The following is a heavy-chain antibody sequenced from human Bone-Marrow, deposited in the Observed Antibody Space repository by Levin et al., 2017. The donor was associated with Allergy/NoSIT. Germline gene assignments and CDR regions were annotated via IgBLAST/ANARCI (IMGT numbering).Heavy chain of an antibody. CDR2: IYWDDDK. Sequence: SGPTLVKPTQTLTLTCTFSGFSLSTSGVGVGWIRQPPGKALEWLALIYWDDDKRYSPSLKSRLTITKDTSKNQVVLTMTNMDPVDTATYYCAHNGGMVRGATHSWVNWGQGTLVTVSS. J-gene: IGHJ4*02. CDR3: AHNGGMVRGATHSWVN. D-gene: IGHD3-10*01. V-gene: IGHV2-5*02. CDR1: GFSLSTSGVG.